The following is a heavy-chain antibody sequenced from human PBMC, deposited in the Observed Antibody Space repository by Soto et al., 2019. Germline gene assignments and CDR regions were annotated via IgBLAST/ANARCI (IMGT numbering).Heavy chain of an antibody. CDR2: VNPIVSMS. CDR3: AASYGSGYRAFDY. J-gene: IGHJ4*02. CDR1: GDTFSFYT. Sequence: QVQLVQSGAEVKKPGSSVKVSCKASGDTFSFYTINWVRQAPGLGLEWMGRVNPIVSMSNYAQKFQGRVTMTADNSKNTAYMQLSSMRSEDTAIYYCAASYGSGYRAFDYWGQGALVTVSS. V-gene: IGHV1-69*02. D-gene: IGHD3-10*01.